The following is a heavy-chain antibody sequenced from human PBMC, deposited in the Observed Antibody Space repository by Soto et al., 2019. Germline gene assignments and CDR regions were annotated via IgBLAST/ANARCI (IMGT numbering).Heavy chain of an antibody. Sequence: QVQLVESGGGLVKPGGSLRLSCAASGFTFSDYYMSWIRQAPGKGLEWVSYISSSSSYTNYADSVKGRFTISRDNAKNSLSLEMNSLRGEDTAVYYCARDYEGGGQWLRNRWFGPWGQGTLVTVSS. V-gene: IGHV3-11*06. CDR2: ISSSSSYT. D-gene: IGHD5-12*01. CDR1: GFTFSDYY. J-gene: IGHJ5*02. CDR3: ARDYEGGGQWLRNRWFGP.